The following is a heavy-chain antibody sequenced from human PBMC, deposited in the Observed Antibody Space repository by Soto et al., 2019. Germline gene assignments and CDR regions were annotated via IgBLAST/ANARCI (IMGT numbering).Heavy chain of an antibody. V-gene: IGHV3-30-3*01. D-gene: IGHD6-13*01. Sequence: LRLSCAASGFTFSSYAMHWVRQAPGKGLEWVAVISYDGSNKYYADSVKGRFTISRDNSKNTLYLQMNSLRAEDTAVYYCARDSDIAAAGGSDYRGQGTLVTVSS. CDR3: ARDSDIAAAGGSDY. CDR1: GFTFSSYA. J-gene: IGHJ4*02. CDR2: ISYDGSNK.